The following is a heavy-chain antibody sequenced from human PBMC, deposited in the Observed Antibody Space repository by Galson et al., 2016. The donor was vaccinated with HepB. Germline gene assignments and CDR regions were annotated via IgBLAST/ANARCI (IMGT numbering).Heavy chain of an antibody. CDR1: GGSISSSSYY. Sequence: ETLSLTCTVSGGSISSSSYYWGWIRQPPGKGLEWIGSIYYSGSTYYNPSLQSRVTISVDTSKNRFSLKMSSVTAADTAVYYCARRFRYTYGPPYGMDVWGQGTTVTVSS. J-gene: IGHJ6*02. CDR2: IYYSGST. V-gene: IGHV4-39*01. D-gene: IGHD5-18*01. CDR3: ARRFRYTYGPPYGMDV.